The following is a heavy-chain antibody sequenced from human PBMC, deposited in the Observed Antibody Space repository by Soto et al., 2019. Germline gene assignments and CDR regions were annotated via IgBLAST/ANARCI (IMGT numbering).Heavy chain of an antibody. CDR3: ARGDRGGSGSPASYYYSGLDV. CDR2: VSAGGDMT. Sequence: DVQLLESGGHLVQPGGSLGLSCAASGFTFSSYAMSWVRQPPGKGLEWVSSVSAGGDMTYYSDSVKGRFTISRDNSNNALFLQMNSLRIEDTALYYCARGDRGGSGSPASYYYSGLDVWGQGTTVTVS. V-gene: IGHV3-23*01. J-gene: IGHJ6*02. D-gene: IGHD3-10*01. CDR1: GFTFSSYA.